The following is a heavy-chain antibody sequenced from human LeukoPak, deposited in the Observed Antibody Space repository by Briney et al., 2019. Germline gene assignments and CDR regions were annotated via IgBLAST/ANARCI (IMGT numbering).Heavy chain of an antibody. CDR1: GFTVSSNY. Sequence: GGSLRLSCAASGFTVSSNYMSWVRQAPGKGLEWVSRISADGYDTAYADSVRGRFTISRDNAKNTLFLQMSSLGAEDTAVYHCVRGLYGSGSSLLDSARGGWGPGTLVTVSS. J-gene: IGHJ4*02. D-gene: IGHD3-10*01. V-gene: IGHV3-74*01. CDR2: ISADGYDT. CDR3: VRGLYGSGSSLLDSARGG.